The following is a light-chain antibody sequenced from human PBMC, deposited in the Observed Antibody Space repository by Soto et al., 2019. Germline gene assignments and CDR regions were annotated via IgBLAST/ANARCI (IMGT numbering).Light chain of an antibody. V-gene: IGKV3-20*01. CDR1: QSVGTY. CDR2: GAS. CDR3: QQYVSIPLT. J-gene: IGKJ4*01. Sequence: EIVLTQSPGTLSLSPGERATLSCRASQSVGTYLAWYQQKPGQAPRLLIYGASSRATGIPDRFSGSGSGTDFTLTISRLEPEDFAVYSCQQYVSIPLTFGGGTKVEIK.